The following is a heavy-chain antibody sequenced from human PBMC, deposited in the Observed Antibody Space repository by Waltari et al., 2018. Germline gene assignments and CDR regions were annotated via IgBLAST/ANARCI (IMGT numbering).Heavy chain of an antibody. CDR3: VRGKKGFDY. J-gene: IGHJ4*02. Sequence: EVQLVESGGGLVQPGGSLRLSCEISGFTFSAHYLDLVRQTPGMGLEWVGRSTNKATSYTTIYAASVKGRFSVSRDDSKNSLYLQMDSLKTEDTAVYYCVRGKKGFDYWGQGALVIVSS. CDR2: STNKATSYTT. CDR1: GFTFSAHY. V-gene: IGHV3-72*01.